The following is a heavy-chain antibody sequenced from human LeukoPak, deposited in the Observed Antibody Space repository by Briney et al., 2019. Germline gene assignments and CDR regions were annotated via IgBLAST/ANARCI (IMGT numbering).Heavy chain of an antibody. CDR2: INPNSGGT. J-gene: IGHJ6*03. Sequence: GASVKVSCKASGYTFTGYYMHWVRQAPGQGLEWMGWINPNSGGTNYAQKFQGRVTMTRDTSISTAYMELSRLRSDDTAVYYCARAKEYYDFWSGYYAPYYMDVWGKGTTVTVSS. V-gene: IGHV1-2*02. CDR3: ARAKEYYDFWSGYYAPYYMDV. D-gene: IGHD3-3*01. CDR1: GYTFTGYY.